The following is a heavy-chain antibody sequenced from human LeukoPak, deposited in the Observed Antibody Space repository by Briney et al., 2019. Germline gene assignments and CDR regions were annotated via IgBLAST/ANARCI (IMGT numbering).Heavy chain of an antibody. Sequence: GGSLRLSCAASGFTVSSNYMSWVRQAPGKGLEWVSVIYSGGSTYYADSVKGRFTISRDNSKNTLYLQMNSLRAEDTAVYYCAREGSGRTAYNDGLDVWGQGTMVTVSS. V-gene: IGHV3-53*01. CDR1: GFTVSSNY. J-gene: IGHJ3*01. D-gene: IGHD3-10*01. CDR3: AREGSGRTAYNDGLDV. CDR2: IYSGGST.